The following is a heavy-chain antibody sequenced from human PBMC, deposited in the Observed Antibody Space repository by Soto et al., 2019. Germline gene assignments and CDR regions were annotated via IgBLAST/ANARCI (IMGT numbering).Heavy chain of an antibody. CDR2: ISAYNGNT. CDR3: ARAYRAYSSGWYANWFDP. D-gene: IGHD6-19*01. J-gene: IGHJ5*02. Sequence: ASVKVSCKASGYTFTSYGISWVRQAPGQGLEWMGWISAYNGNTNYAKKLQGRVTMTTDTSTSTAYMELRSLRSDDTAVYYCARAYRAYSSGWYANWFDPWGQGTLVTVPQ. CDR1: GYTFTSYG. V-gene: IGHV1-18*04.